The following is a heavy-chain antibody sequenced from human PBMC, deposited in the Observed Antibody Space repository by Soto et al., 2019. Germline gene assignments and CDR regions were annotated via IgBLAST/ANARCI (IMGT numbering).Heavy chain of an antibody. J-gene: IGHJ4*02. Sequence: GGSLRLSCAACGFTFSSYAMSWVRQAPGKGLEWVSAISGSGGSTYYADSVKGRFTISRDNSKDTLYLQMNSLRAEDTAVYYCANVLYSGSYYIVHSGQRPLFTVSS. CDR2: ISGSGGST. D-gene: IGHD1-26*01. CDR3: ANVLYSGSYYIVH. V-gene: IGHV3-23*01. CDR1: GFTFSSYA.